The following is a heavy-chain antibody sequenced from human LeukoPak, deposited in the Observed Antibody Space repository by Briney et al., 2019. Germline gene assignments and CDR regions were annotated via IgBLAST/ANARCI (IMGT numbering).Heavy chain of an antibody. CDR1: GFTLSSYS. Sequence: PGGSLRLSCAASGFTLSSYSMNWVRQAPGKGLEWVSSIGSSSRSIYYADSVKGRFTISRDNAKNSLSLQMNSLRAEDTAVYYCAREWEEAFDIWGQGTMVTVSS. V-gene: IGHV3-21*01. CDR3: AREWEEAFDI. J-gene: IGHJ3*02. D-gene: IGHD1-26*01. CDR2: IGSSSRSI.